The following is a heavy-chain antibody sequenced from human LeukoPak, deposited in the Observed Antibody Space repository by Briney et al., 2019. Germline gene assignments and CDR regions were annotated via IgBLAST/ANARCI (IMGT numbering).Heavy chain of an antibody. D-gene: IGHD3-9*01. CDR2: IGTAGDT. CDR1: GFTLSSYD. CDR3: ARSKGRDDNYYGMDV. Sequence: GGSLRLSCAASGFTLSSYDMHWVRQATGKGLEWVSAIGTAGDTYYPGSVKGRFTISRENAKNSLYLQMNSLRAGDTAVYYCARSKGRDDNYYGMDVWGQGTTVTVSS. V-gene: IGHV3-13*01. J-gene: IGHJ6*02.